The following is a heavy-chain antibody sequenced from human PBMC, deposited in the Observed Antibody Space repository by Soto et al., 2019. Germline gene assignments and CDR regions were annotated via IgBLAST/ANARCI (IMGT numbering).Heavy chain of an antibody. D-gene: IGHD1-26*01. J-gene: IGHJ1*01. CDR2: IWYDGTNK. CDR1: GFSFRSHG. V-gene: IGHV3-33*06. CDR3: VKSSGSHGPGYFQN. Sequence: QVQLVESGGGVVPPGRSLRLSCAASGFSFRSHGMHWVRQAPGKGLEWVSVIWYDGTNKYYPDSVKGRFTISRDNSKNTLYLQMNSLRAEDTAVYYCVKSSGSHGPGYFQNWGQGTLVSVSS.